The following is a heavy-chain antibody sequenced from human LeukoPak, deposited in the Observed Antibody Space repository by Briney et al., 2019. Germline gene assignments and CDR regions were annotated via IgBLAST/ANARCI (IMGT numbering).Heavy chain of an antibody. CDR3: ARYQGSGDYYTFDS. CDR1: GYSVSSGYF. Sequence: SETLSLTCAVSGYSVSSGYFCGWVQPPPGKGLQGIGSIYHSGDTYYNPSLKSRLTISMDTSKNQFSLILSSVTATDTAVYYCARYQGSGDYYTFDSWGQGTLVTVSS. V-gene: IGHV4-38-2*01. CDR2: IYHSGDT. J-gene: IGHJ4*02. D-gene: IGHD3-10*01.